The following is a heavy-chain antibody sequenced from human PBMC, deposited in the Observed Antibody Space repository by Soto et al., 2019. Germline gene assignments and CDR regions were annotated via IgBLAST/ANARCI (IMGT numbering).Heavy chain of an antibody. CDR3: ARDDRVTNYYYYGMDV. CDR2: IIPIFGTA. D-gene: IGHD2-21*02. CDR1: GGTFSSYA. J-gene: IGHJ6*02. V-gene: IGHV1-69*01. Sequence: QVQLVQSGAEVKKPGSSVKVSCKASGGTFSSYAISWVRQAPGQGLEWMGGIIPIFGTANYAQKFQGRVTINADESTSTAYMELSSLRSEDTDVYYCARDDRVTNYYYYGMDVWGQGNTVTVSS.